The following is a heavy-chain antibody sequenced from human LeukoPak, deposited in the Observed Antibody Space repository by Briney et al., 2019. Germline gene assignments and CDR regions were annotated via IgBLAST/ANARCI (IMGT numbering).Heavy chain of an antibody. J-gene: IGHJ4*02. D-gene: IGHD3-22*01. CDR3: ARSRAGMIVVVIDYYFDY. CDR2: IKQDGSEK. CDR1: GIIITSYW. Sequence: PGGSLRLSCAASGIIITSYWMSWVRQTPGKGLEWVANIKQDGSEKNYVDSVKGRFTISRDNAKNSLYLQMNSLRAEDTAVYYCARSRAGMIVVVIDYYFDYWGQGTLVTVSS. V-gene: IGHV3-7*01.